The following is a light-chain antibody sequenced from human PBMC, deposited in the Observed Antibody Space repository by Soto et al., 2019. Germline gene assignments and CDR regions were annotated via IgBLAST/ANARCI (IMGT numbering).Light chain of an antibody. CDR1: QGISNY. CDR3: QQRNSFLYT. Sequence: IQLTQSPSSLSASVGDRVTITCRASQGISNYLAWYQQKPGKAPKLLISSASTLQSGVPSRFSGSGSGTDFSLTISSLQPEDSATYYCQQRNSFLYTFGQGTELEIK. V-gene: IGKV1-9*01. J-gene: IGKJ2*01. CDR2: SAS.